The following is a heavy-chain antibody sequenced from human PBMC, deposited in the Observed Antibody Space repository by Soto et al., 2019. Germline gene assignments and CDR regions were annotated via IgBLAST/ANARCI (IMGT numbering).Heavy chain of an antibody. CDR3: ARLGIAATHYPFDP. J-gene: IGHJ5*02. D-gene: IGHD6-13*01. CDR2: IYYSGST. CDR1: GGSISSYY. Sequence: SETLSLTCTVSGGSISSYYWSWIRQPPGKGLEWIGYIYYSGSTNYNPSLKSRVTISVDTSKNQFSLKLSSVTAADTAVYYCARLGIAATHYPFDPWGQGTLVTVSS. V-gene: IGHV4-59*01.